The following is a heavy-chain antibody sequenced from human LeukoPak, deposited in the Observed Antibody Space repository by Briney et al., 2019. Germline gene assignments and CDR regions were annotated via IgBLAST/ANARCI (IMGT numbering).Heavy chain of an antibody. J-gene: IGHJ4*02. CDR2: ISSSSSYI. Sequence: PGGSLRLSCAASGFTFSSYSMNWVRQAPGKGLEWVSSISSSSSYIYYADSVKGRFTISRDNAKKSLYLQMNSLRAEDTAVYYCARDEYIHGDLTNFDSWGQGTLVIVSS. CDR1: GFTFSSYS. CDR3: ARDEYIHGDLTNFDS. V-gene: IGHV3-21*01. D-gene: IGHD4-17*01.